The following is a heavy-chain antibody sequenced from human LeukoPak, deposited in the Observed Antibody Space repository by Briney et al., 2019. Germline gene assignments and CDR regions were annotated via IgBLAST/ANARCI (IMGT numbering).Heavy chain of an antibody. D-gene: IGHD6-13*01. V-gene: IGHV3-30-3*01. Sequence: GRSLRLSCAASGFTFSSYAMHWVRQAPGKGLEWVAVISYDGSNKYYADSVKGRFTISRDNSKNTLYLQMNSLRAEDTATYYCATTLNIATAGYFWGQGTLVTVSS. CDR2: ISYDGSNK. CDR3: ATTLNIATAGYF. J-gene: IGHJ4*02. CDR1: GFTFSSYA.